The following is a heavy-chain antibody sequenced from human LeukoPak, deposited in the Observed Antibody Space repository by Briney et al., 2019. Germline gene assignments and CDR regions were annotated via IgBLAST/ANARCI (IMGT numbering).Heavy chain of an antibody. Sequence: SQTLSLTCTVSGGSVSIGSYYWSWIRQPPGKGLEWIGYIYYSGSTNYNPSLKSRVTISVDTSKNQFSLKLSSVTAADTAVYYCASLYYYDSSGYSPNDAFDIWGQGTMVTVSS. V-gene: IGHV4-61*01. J-gene: IGHJ3*02. CDR2: IYYSGST. CDR3: ASLYYYDSSGYSPNDAFDI. CDR1: GGSVSIGSYY. D-gene: IGHD3-22*01.